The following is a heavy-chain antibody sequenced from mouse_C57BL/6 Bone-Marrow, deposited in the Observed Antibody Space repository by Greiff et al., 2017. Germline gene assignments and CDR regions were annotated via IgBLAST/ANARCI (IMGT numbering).Heavy chain of an antibody. CDR3: ARQNGYYGSSLDY. CDR2: ISGGGGNT. D-gene: IGHD1-1*01. V-gene: IGHV5-9*01. CDR1: GFTFSSYT. J-gene: IGHJ2*01. Sequence: EVQRVESGGGLVKPGGSLKLSCAASGFTFSSYTMSWVRQTPEKRLEWVATISGGGGNTYYPDSVKGRFTISRDNAKNTLYLQMSSLRSEDTALYYCARQNGYYGSSLDYWGQGTTLTVAS.